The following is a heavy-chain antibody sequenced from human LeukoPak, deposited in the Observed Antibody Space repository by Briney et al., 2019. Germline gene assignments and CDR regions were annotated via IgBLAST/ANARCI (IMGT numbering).Heavy chain of an antibody. V-gene: IGHV3-11*01. CDR3: ARDQGLWGVWLSCGYYPDY. J-gene: IGHJ4*02. Sequence: GGSLRLSCAASGFTFNDYYMSWIRHAPWKGLEWVLYISSSGSTIYYADCVKGRFTISRDNAKNSLYLQMNSLRDEDTPVYYCARDQGLWGVWLSCGYYPDYWGQGTLVTVSS. CDR1: GFTFNDYY. D-gene: IGHD3-22*01. CDR2: ISSSGSTI.